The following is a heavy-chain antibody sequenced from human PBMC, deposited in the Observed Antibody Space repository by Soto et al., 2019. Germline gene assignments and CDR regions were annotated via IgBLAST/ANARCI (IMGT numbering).Heavy chain of an antibody. V-gene: IGHV3-9*01. CDR1: GFIFDDHS. CDR2: ISWNSVTI. J-gene: IGHJ5*02. CDR3: VRSSGSQPRAGWFDP. D-gene: IGHD1-26*01. Sequence: SLRLSCAASGFIFDDHSMHWVRQAPGKGVEWVSGISWNSVTINDVDSVKGRFTISRDNAKRTLHLQMNSLRPEDTAIYYCVRSSGSQPRAGWFDPWGQGTLVTVSS.